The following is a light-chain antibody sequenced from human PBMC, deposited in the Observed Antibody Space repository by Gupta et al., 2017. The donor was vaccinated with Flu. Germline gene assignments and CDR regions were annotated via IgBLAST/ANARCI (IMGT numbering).Light chain of an antibody. CDR1: ALTKQF. V-gene: IGLV3-25*03. Sequence: YALPQSPWGSVSHGQTARIPCSGDALTKQFAYWYQQKPGQVPLLLIYKDTERPSGIPERFSGSSSGKTVTLTISGAQAEDEADYYCQSADSSGNYQIFGGGTDLTVL. CDR2: KDT. J-gene: IGLJ2*01. CDR3: QSADSSGNYQI.